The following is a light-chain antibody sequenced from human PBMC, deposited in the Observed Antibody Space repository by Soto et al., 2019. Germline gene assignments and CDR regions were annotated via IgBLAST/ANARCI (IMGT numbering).Light chain of an antibody. Sequence: QSALTQPACVSGSRGQSITISCTGTSSDVGGYNYVSWYQQHPGKAPKLMIYDVSNRPSGVSNRFSGSKSGNTASLTISGLQAEDEADYYCSSYTSSSTLVVFGGGTKVTAL. J-gene: IGLJ2*01. V-gene: IGLV2-14*01. CDR3: SSYTSSSTLVV. CDR1: SSDVGGYNY. CDR2: DVS.